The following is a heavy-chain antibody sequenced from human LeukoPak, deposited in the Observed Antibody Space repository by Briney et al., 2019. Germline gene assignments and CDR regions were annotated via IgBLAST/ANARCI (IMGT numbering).Heavy chain of an antibody. Sequence: PGRSLRLSCAASGFTFSSYGMHWVRQAPGKGLEWVAVISYDGSNKYYADSVKGRFTISRDNSKNTLYLQMNSLRAEDTAVYYCAKHGSETGDAFDIWGQGTMVTVSS. D-gene: IGHD3-10*01. CDR3: AKHGSETGDAFDI. CDR1: GFTFSSYG. J-gene: IGHJ3*02. V-gene: IGHV3-30*18. CDR2: ISYDGSNK.